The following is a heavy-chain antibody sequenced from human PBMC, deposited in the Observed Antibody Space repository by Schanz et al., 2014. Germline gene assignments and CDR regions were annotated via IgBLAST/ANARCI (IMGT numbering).Heavy chain of an antibody. CDR3: ARLDPYCRSGTCSRAFDF. V-gene: IGHV3-66*02. CDR2: IFTDGRT. D-gene: IGHD2-15*01. Sequence: EVHLLESGGGLVQPGGSLRLSCAASGFSFGTYAMSCVRQAPGRGLEWVSIIFTDGRTYYADSVKGRFTISRDSSKNTLFLQMNSLRTEDTAVYYCARLDPYCRSGTCSRAFDFWGQGTLXTVSS. CDR1: GFSFGTYA. J-gene: IGHJ4*02.